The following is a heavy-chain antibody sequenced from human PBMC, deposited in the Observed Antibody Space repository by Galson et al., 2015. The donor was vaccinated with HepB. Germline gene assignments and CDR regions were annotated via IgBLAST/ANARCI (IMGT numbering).Heavy chain of an antibody. CDR2: INPNSGAT. Sequence: SVKVSCKASGYTFTGNYIHWVRQAPGQGLEWMGWINPNSGATNNAQKLQGRLTMTRDTSISTAYMELSRLTSDDTAVFYCARGGVQLWEHIDYWGQGTLVTVSS. V-gene: IGHV1-2*02. D-gene: IGHD1-26*01. CDR3: ARGGVQLWEHIDY. J-gene: IGHJ4*02. CDR1: GYTFTGNY.